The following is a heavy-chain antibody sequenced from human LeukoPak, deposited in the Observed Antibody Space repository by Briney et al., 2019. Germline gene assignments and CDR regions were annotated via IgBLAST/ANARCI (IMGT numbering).Heavy chain of an antibody. CDR1: GYTFTSYG. Sequence: ASVKVSCKASGYTFTSYGISWVRQAPGQGLEWMGGIIPIFGTANYAQKFQGRVTITADESTSTAYMELSSLRSEDTAVYYCARGAIRDAFDIWGQGTMVTVSS. CDR2: IIPIFGTA. J-gene: IGHJ3*02. V-gene: IGHV1-69*13. CDR3: ARGAIRDAFDI.